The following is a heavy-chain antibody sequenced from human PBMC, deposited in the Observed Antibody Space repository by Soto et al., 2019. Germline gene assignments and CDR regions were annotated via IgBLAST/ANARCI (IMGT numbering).Heavy chain of an antibody. Sequence: GGSLRLSCASSVFTFSSYAMSCVRQSPGKGLEWVSAISGSGGSTYYADSVKGRFTISRDNSKNTLYLQMNSLRAEDTAVYYCAKEKGSSSWNDAFDIWGQGTMVSVS. CDR2: ISGSGGST. V-gene: IGHV3-23*01. CDR1: VFTFSSYA. D-gene: IGHD6-13*01. CDR3: AKEKGSSSWNDAFDI. J-gene: IGHJ3*02.